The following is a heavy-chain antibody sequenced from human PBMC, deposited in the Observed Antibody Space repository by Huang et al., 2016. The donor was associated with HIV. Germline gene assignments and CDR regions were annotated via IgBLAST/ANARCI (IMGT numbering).Heavy chain of an antibody. CDR3: ARGGPYSRDYYYYGMDV. Sequence: QVQLQESGPGLVKPSETLSLTCTVSGGSISSYYWSWIRQPPGKGLEWIGYIQYSGSTNDNPSLKSRVTPSVATSKNQFFLKLSSVTAADTAVYYCARGGPYSRDYYYYGMDVWGQGTTVTVSS. J-gene: IGHJ6*02. CDR1: GGSISSYY. D-gene: IGHD6-13*01. V-gene: IGHV4-59*01. CDR2: IQYSGST.